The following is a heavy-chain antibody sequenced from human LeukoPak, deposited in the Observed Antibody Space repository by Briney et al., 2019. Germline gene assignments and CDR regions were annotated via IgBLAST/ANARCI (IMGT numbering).Heavy chain of an antibody. D-gene: IGHD2-15*01. V-gene: IGHV1-69*01. CDR3: ARGIVVVVAATQDYYYGMDV. J-gene: IGHJ6*04. Sequence: GSSVKVSCKASGGTFSSYAISWVRQAPGQGLEXXXXXXXXXGTANYAQEFQGRVTITADESTSTAYMELSSLRSEDTAVYYCARGIVVVVAATQDYYYGMDVWGKGTTVTVSS. CDR1: GGTFSSYA. CDR2: XXXXXGTA.